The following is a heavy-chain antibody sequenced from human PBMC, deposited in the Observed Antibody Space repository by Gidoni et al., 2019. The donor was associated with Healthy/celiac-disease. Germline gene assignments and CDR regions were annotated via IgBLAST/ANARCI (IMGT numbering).Heavy chain of an antibody. CDR3: ARGMDTAMGYGAFDI. D-gene: IGHD5-18*01. CDR2: TRNKANSYTT. J-gene: IGHJ3*02. CDR1: GFTFSDHY. Sequence: EVQLVESGGGLVQPGGSLRLSCAASGFTFSDHYMDWVRQAPGKGLEWVGRTRNKANSYTTEYAASVKGRFTISRDDSKNSLYLQMNSLKTEDTAVYYCARGMDTAMGYGAFDIWGQGTMVTVSS. V-gene: IGHV3-72*01.